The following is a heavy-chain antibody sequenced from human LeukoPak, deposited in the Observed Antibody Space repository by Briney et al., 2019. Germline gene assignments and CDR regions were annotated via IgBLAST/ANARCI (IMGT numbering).Heavy chain of an antibody. CDR3: ARTYSSGWKLFDY. D-gene: IGHD6-19*01. CDR2: INPNSGGT. J-gene: IGHJ4*02. CDR1: GYTFTGYY. Sequence: ASVKVSRKASGYTFTGYYMHWVRQAPGQGLEWMGWINPNSGGTNYAQKFQGRVTMTRDTSISTAYMELSRLRSDDTAVYYCARTYSSGWKLFDYWGQGTLVTVSS. V-gene: IGHV1-2*02.